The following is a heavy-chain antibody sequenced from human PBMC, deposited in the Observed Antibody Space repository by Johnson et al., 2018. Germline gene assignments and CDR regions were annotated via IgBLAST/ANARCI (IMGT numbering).Heavy chain of an antibody. J-gene: IGHJ6*04. CDR1: GFIFSSYG. CDR3: AKDLGYCSSTSCPPDV. D-gene: IGHD2-2*01. V-gene: IGHV3-30*18. Sequence: QVQLVQSGGGVVEPRRSMRLSCAASGFIFSSYGLHWVRQAPGKGLEWVAIISFDGNNKNYADSVKGRFTISRDNSKNTLYLQMNSLRVEDTAVYYCAKDLGYCSSTSCPPDVWGKGTTVTVSS. CDR2: ISFDGNNK.